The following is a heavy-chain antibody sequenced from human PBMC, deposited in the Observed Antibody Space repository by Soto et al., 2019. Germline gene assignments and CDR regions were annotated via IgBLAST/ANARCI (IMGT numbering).Heavy chain of an antibody. CDR2: IWYDGSNK. CDR3: AREAVGNWFDP. CDR1: GFTFSSYG. Sequence: QVQLVESGGGVVQPGRSLRLSCAASGFTFSSYGMHWVRQAPGKGLEWVAVIWYDGSNKYYADSVKGRFTISRDNSKNTLYLQMNSLRAADTAVYYCAREAVGNWFDPWGQGTLVTVSS. V-gene: IGHV3-33*01. D-gene: IGHD2-15*01. J-gene: IGHJ5*02.